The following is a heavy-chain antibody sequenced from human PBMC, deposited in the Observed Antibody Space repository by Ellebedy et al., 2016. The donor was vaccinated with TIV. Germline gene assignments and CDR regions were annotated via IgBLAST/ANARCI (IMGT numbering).Heavy chain of an antibody. CDR3: VREPDTRIMFDL. V-gene: IGHV1-2*07. CDR2: INCNNGGT. CDR1: GYIFSNYY. J-gene: IGHJ5*02. Sequence: AASVKVSCKASGYIFSNYYIHWVRQAPGQGLEWMGWINCNNGGTKYAHKFQGRVTMTRDTSMSTAYMEVRRLNSDDTALYYCVREPDTRIMFDLWGQGTLVTVSS. D-gene: IGHD2-15*01.